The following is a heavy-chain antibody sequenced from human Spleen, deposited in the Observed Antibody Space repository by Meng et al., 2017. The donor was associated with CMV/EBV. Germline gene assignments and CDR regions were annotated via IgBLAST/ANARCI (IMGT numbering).Heavy chain of an antibody. Sequence: GGSLRLSCAASGFTFSSYSMNWVRQAPGKGLGWVSSISTSSDYIYYADSVKGRFTISRDNAKNSLYLQINSLRAADTAVYYCARSSSIAAPTDYWGQGTLVTVSS. J-gene: IGHJ4*02. D-gene: IGHD6-6*01. CDR2: ISTSSDYI. CDR1: GFTFSSYS. CDR3: ARSSSIAAPTDY. V-gene: IGHV3-21*04.